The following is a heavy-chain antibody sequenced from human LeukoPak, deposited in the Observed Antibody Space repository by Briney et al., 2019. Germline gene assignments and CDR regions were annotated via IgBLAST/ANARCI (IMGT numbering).Heavy chain of an antibody. V-gene: IGHV3-48*03. CDR1: GFTFSSYE. D-gene: IGHD1-26*01. CDR3: ARDNSGIVGATTGDAFDI. Sequence: PGGSLRLSCAASGFTFSSYEMNWVRQAPGKGLEWVSYISSSGSTIYYADSVKGRFTISRDNAKNSLYLQMNSLRADDTAVYYCARDNSGIVGATTGDAFDIWGQGTMVTVSS. J-gene: IGHJ3*02. CDR2: ISSSGSTI.